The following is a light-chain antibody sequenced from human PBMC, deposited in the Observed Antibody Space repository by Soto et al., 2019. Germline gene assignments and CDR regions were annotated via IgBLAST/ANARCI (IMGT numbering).Light chain of an antibody. CDR2: DAS. Sequence: EIVLTQSPATLSLSPGERATLSCRASQSVSSYLAWYQQKPGQAPRLLIYDASNRATGIPARFSGSGSGTDFTLTISSLEPEDFAVYYCQQRSNWPPRTFGQGPKVDI. CDR1: QSVSSY. V-gene: IGKV3-11*01. J-gene: IGKJ1*01. CDR3: QQRSNWPPRT.